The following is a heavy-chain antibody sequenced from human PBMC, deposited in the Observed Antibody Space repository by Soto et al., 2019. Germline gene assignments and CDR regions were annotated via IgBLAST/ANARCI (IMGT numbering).Heavy chain of an antibody. Sequence: FLRLSCAASGFTFSTYSMNWVRQAPGKGLEWVSYISSSSTYIYYADSVKGRFTISRDNAKNSLYLQMNSLRAEDTAVYYCLIAVAGSFAPDYWGQGTLVTVSS. CDR1: GFTFSTYS. J-gene: IGHJ4*02. CDR2: ISSSSTYI. D-gene: IGHD6-19*01. V-gene: IGHV3-21*01. CDR3: LIAVAGSFAPDY.